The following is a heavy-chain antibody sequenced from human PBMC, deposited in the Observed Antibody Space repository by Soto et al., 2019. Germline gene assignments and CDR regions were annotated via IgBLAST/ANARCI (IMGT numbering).Heavy chain of an antibody. D-gene: IGHD4-17*01. J-gene: IGHJ2*01. V-gene: IGHV4-59*08. Sequence: PSETLSLTCTVSGGSISSYYWSWIRQPPGKGLEWIGYIYYSGSTNYNPSLKSRVTISVDTSKNQFSLKLSSVTAADTAVYYCARHSAPPHGGYWYIDLWGRGTLVTVSS. CDR1: GGSISSYY. CDR2: IYYSGST. CDR3: ARHSAPPHGGYWYIDL.